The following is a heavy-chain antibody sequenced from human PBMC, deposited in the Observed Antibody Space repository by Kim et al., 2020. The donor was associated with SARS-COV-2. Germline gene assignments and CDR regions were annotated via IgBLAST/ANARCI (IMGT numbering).Heavy chain of an antibody. V-gene: IGHV3-7*01. Sequence: REKYYVNSVKGRLTISKDNAKNSLYRQMNSLRAEDTAVYYCARDLGGPDYWGQGTLVTVSS. CDR2: REK. J-gene: IGHJ4*02. CDR3: ARDLGGPDY. D-gene: IGHD3-16*01.